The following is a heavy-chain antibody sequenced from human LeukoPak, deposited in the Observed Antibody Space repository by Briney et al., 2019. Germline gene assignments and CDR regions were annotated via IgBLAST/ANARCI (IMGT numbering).Heavy chain of an antibody. D-gene: IGHD1-26*01. CDR3: VREAAATLFDY. Sequence: GGSLRLSCAASGFTLSSYSMKWVRQAPGKGLEWVSSISSSSIYIYYADSVKGRFTISRDNAKNSLYLQMNSLRAEDTAVYYCVREAAATLFDYWGQGTLVTVSS. CDR1: GFTLSSYS. V-gene: IGHV3-21*01. J-gene: IGHJ4*02. CDR2: ISSSSIYI.